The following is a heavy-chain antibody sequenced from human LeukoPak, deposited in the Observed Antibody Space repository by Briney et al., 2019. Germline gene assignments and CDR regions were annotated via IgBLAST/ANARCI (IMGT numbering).Heavy chain of an antibody. CDR1: GFTFSGST. Sequence: PGGSLRLSCVASGFTFSGSTVHWVRQASGKGLEWVGRIRSKANNYATTYAASVKGRFTISREDSKNTAYLQMNSLKTEDTAFYYCTRPRPGDDTLDIWGQGTMVTVSS. J-gene: IGHJ3*02. CDR2: IRSKANNYAT. V-gene: IGHV3-73*01. D-gene: IGHD2-21*02. CDR3: TRPRPGDDTLDI.